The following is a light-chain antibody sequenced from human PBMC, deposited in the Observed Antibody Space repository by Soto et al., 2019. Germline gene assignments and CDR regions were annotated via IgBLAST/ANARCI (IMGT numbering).Light chain of an antibody. CDR2: KAS. Sequence: ITQSPTSLSASVGDRITITCRASRDIGSDLSWYQQKPGKAPKLLIYKASTLKSGVPSRFSGSGSGTEFTLTISSLQPDDFATYYCQHYNSYSEAFGQGTKVDIK. CDR1: RDIGSD. J-gene: IGKJ1*01. V-gene: IGKV1-5*03. CDR3: QHYNSYSEA.